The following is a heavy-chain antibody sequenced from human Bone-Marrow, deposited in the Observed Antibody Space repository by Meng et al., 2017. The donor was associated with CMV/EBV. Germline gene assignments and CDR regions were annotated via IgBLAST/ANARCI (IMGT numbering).Heavy chain of an antibody. CDR3: TKTRLAWGIDY. Sequence: QGQLVELGGALVKPGGSLRFSCAAFGFTFSDYYMSWICQAPGKGLEWVSYISSSSSYTNYADSVKGRFTISRDNSKNTLYLQMNSLRAEDTAIYYCTKTRLAWGIDYWGQGTLVTVSS. D-gene: IGHD7-27*01. CDR2: ISSSSSYT. V-gene: IGHV3-11*05. J-gene: IGHJ4*02. CDR1: GFTFSDYY.